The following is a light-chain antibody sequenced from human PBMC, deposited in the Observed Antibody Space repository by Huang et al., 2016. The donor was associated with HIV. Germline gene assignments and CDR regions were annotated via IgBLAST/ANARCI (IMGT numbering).Light chain of an antibody. CDR1: QSVLYSSNNKNY. CDR2: WAS. V-gene: IGKV4-1*01. J-gene: IGKJ1*01. CDR3: HQYYTTRQT. Sequence: DIVMTQSPDSLAVSLGERATINCKPSQSVLYSSNNKNYLAWYQQKAGQPPKLLIYWASTRESGVPDRFSGSGSGTDFTLTISSLQAEDVADYYCHQYYTTRQTFGQGTKVEIK.